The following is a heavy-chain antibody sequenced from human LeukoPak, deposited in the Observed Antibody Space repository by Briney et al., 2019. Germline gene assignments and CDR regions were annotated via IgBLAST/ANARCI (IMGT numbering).Heavy chain of an antibody. CDR3: ARVLGYYDSGGRGWFDP. J-gene: IGHJ5*02. CDR2: IYYSGST. CDR1: GGSISSGDYY. D-gene: IGHD3-22*01. Sequence: SETLSLTCTVSGGSISSGDYYWSWIRQPPGKGLEWIGYIYYSGSTYYNPSLKSRVTISVDTSKNQFSLKLSSVTAADTAVYYCARVLGYYDSGGRGWFDPWGQGTLVTVSS. V-gene: IGHV4-30-4*01.